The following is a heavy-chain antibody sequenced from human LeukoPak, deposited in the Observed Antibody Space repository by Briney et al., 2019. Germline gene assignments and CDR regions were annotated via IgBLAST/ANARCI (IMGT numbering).Heavy chain of an antibody. CDR3: ARVEGIAAAGSPFDP. Sequence: GGSLRLSCAASGFTFSIYSMNWVRQAPGKGLEWVSSISSSSSYIYYADSVKGRFTISRDNAKNSLYLQMNSLRAEDTAVYYCARVEGIAAAGSPFDPWGQGTLVTVSS. CDR1: GFTFSIYS. CDR2: ISSSSSYI. J-gene: IGHJ5*02. D-gene: IGHD6-13*01. V-gene: IGHV3-21*01.